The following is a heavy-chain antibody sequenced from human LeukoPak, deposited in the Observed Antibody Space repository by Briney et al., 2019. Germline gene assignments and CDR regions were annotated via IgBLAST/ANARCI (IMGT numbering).Heavy chain of an antibody. D-gene: IGHD2-15*01. CDR3: ARGGGAFDI. CDR2: ISSSSGYR. V-gene: IGHV3-21*01. J-gene: IGHJ3*02. Sequence: GRSLILSCAASGFTFSAYTINWVRQAPGKGLEWVSSISSSSGYRYYADSVKGRFTISRDNAKNSLSLQMNSLRAEDTAVYYCARGGGAFDIWGQGTMVTVSS. CDR1: GFTFSAYT.